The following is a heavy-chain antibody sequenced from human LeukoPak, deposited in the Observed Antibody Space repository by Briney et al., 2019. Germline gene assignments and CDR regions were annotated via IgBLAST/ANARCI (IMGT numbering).Heavy chain of an antibody. D-gene: IGHD3-22*01. Sequence: GGSLRLSCAASGFTFSSYAMHWVRQAPGKGLEWVAVITYDGSNKYYADSVKGRFTISRDNSKNTLYLQMNSLRAEDTAVYYCARSWTYYYDSSGYYSTHWGQGTLVTVSS. J-gene: IGHJ4*02. CDR2: ITYDGSNK. V-gene: IGHV3-30*04. CDR3: ARSWTYYYDSSGYYSTH. CDR1: GFTFSSYA.